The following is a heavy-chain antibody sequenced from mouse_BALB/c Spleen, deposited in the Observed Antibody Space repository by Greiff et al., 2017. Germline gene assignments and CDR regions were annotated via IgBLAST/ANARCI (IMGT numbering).Heavy chain of an antibody. CDR3: ARDKGIGWYFDV. CDR2: IWAGGST. J-gene: IGHJ1*01. CDR1: GFSLTSYG. D-gene: IGHD3-1*01. Sequence: VKLMESGPGLVAPSQSLSITCTVSGFSLTSYGVHWVRQPPGKGLEWLGVIWAGGSTNYNSALMSRLSISKDNSKSQVFLKMNSLQTDDTAMYYCARDKGIGWYFDVWGAGTTVTVSS. V-gene: IGHV2-9*02.